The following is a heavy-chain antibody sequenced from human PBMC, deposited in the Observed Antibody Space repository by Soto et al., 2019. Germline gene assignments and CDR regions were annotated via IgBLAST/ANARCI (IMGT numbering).Heavy chain of an antibody. CDR1: GFTFSSYA. CDR3: AKGSEDIVVVPAAPTYYYYYYYMDV. J-gene: IGHJ6*03. D-gene: IGHD2-2*01. V-gene: IGHV3-23*01. CDR2: ISGSGGST. Sequence: GGSLRLSCAASGFTFSSYAMSWVRQAPGKGLEWVSAISGSGGSTYYADSVKGRFTISRDNSKNTLYLQMNSLRAEDTAVYYCAKGSEDIVVVPAAPTYYYYYYYMDVWGKGTTVTVSS.